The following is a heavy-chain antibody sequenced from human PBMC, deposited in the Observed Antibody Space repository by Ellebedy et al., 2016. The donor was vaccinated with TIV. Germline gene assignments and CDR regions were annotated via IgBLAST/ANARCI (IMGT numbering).Heavy chain of an antibody. CDR1: GFTFSNYA. CDR3: ARNPPGAYFDY. CDR2: IGTSDDT. J-gene: IGHJ4*02. V-gene: IGHV3-23*01. Sequence: PGGSLRLSCAASGFTFSNYAMNWVRQSPGKGLEWVSTIGTSDDTYYADSVRGRFTISRDSSKNTLYLQMSSLRAEDTALYYCARNPPGAYFDYWGQGTLVTVSS.